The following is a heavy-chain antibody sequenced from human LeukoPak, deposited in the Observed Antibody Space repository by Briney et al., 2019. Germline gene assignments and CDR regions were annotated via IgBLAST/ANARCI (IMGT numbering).Heavy chain of an antibody. D-gene: IGHD4-17*01. CDR3: ARVLPHRHLRYGYYGRRGYAFDI. CDR2: IYYSGST. Sequence: PSETLSLTCTVSGGSISSGGYYWSWIRQHPGKGLEWIGYIYYSGSTYYNPSLKSRVIISVDTSKNQFSLKLSSVTAADTAVYYCARVLPHRHLRYGYYGRRGYAFDIWGRGTMVTVSS. J-gene: IGHJ3*02. V-gene: IGHV4-31*03. CDR1: GGSISSGGYY.